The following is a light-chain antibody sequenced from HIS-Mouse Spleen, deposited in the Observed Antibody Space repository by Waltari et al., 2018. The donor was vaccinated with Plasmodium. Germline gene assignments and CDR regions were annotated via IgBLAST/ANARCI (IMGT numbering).Light chain of an antibody. CDR3: CSYAGSSTLV. J-gene: IGLJ2*01. Sequence: QYALTQPASVSGSPGQSITISCTRTSSDVGSCNLVSWYQPHPGKAPKLIIYEGSKRPSGVSNRFSGSKSGNTASLTISGLQAEDEADYYCCSYAGSSTLVFGGGTKLTVL. CDR1: SSDVGSCNL. CDR2: EGS. V-gene: IGLV2-23*01.